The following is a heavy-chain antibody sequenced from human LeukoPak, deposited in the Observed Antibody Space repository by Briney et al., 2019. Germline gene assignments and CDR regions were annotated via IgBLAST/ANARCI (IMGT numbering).Heavy chain of an antibody. CDR1: GFTFSNFG. Sequence: PGGSLRLSCAASGFTFSNFGMHWVRQAPGKGLEWVAVISYDGSNKYYADSVKGRFTISRDNSKNTLYLQMNSLRAEDTAVYYCARGQLVVSWFDPWGQGTLVTVSS. J-gene: IGHJ5*02. CDR2: ISYDGSNK. D-gene: IGHD6-6*01. CDR3: ARGQLVVSWFDP. V-gene: IGHV3-30*19.